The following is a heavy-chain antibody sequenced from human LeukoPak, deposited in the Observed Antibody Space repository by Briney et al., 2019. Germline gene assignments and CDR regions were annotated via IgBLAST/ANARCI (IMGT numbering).Heavy chain of an antibody. CDR1: GGSISSGGYS. Sequence: SQTLSLTCAVSGGSISSGGYSWSWIRQPPGKGLEWIGYIYHSGSTYHNPSLKSRVTISVDRSKNQFSLKLSSVTAADTAVYYCARVAKYDYVWGSYRPYFDYWGQGTLVTVSS. V-gene: IGHV4-30-2*01. J-gene: IGHJ4*02. CDR2: IYHSGST. CDR3: ARVAKYDYVWGSYRPYFDY. D-gene: IGHD3-16*02.